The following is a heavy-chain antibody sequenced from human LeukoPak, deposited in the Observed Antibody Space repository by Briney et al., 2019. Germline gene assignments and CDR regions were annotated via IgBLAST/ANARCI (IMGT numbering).Heavy chain of an antibody. CDR2: IYYTGDT. D-gene: IGHD1-26*01. J-gene: IGHJ4*02. CDR3: VRVVTGSVDY. CDR1: GGSISGHY. V-gene: IGHV4-59*11. Sequence: SETLSLTCTVSGGSISGHYWGWIRQPPGKGLEWIGYIYYTGDTNYIPSFESRATISVDTSKNRFSLKLGSVTAADTAIYYCVRVVTGSVDYWGQGTLVTVSS.